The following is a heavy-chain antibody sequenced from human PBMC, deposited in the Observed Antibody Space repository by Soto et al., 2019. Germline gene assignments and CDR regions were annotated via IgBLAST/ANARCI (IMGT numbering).Heavy chain of an antibody. Sequence: SETLSLTCTVSGGSISSGGYYWSWIRQHPGKGLEWIGHIYYSGSTYYNPSLKSRVTISVDTSKNQFSLKLSSVTAADTAVYYCASPKIAFYNWFDPWGQGTLVTVSS. J-gene: IGHJ5*02. CDR3: ASPKIAFYNWFDP. CDR2: IYYSGST. V-gene: IGHV4-39*01. CDR1: GGSISSGGYY. D-gene: IGHD3-3*02.